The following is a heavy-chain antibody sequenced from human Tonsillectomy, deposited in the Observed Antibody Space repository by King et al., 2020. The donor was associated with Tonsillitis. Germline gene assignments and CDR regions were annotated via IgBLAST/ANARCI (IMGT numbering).Heavy chain of an antibody. Sequence: VQLQQWGAGLLKPSETLSLTCAVYGGSFSGYYWSWIRQPPGKGLEWIGEINHSGSTNYNPSLKSRVTISVDTSKNQFSLKLSSVTAADTAVYYCARGGYYGSGRTFDYWGQGTLVTVSS. D-gene: IGHD3-10*01. CDR1: GGSFSGYY. CDR2: INHSGST. J-gene: IGHJ4*02. CDR3: ARGGYYGSGRTFDY. V-gene: IGHV4-34*01.